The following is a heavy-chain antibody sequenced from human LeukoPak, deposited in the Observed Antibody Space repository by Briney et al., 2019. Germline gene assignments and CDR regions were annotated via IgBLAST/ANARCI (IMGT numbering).Heavy chain of an antibody. CDR1: GFTFSSYA. CDR2: ISYDGSNK. J-gene: IGHJ4*02. V-gene: IGHV3-30-3*01. Sequence: GGSLRLSCAASGFTFSSYAMHWVRQAPGKGLEWVAVISYDGSNKYYADSVKGRFTISRDNSKNTLYLQMNSLRAEDTAVYYCARDWGLQLWLFPGKWYFDYWGQGTLVTASS. CDR3: ARDWGLQLWLFPGKWYFDY. D-gene: IGHD5-18*01.